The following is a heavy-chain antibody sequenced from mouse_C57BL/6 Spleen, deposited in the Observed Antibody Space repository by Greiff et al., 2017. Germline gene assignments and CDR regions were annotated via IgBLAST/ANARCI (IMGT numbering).Heavy chain of an antibody. V-gene: IGHV14-4*01. J-gene: IGHJ2*01. Sequence: VQLQQSGAELVRPGASVKLSCTASGFNIKDDYMHWVKQRPEQGLEWIGWIDPENGDTEYASKFQGKATITADTSSNTAYLQLSSLTSEDTAVYYCTTDYYGSKGYWGQGTTLTVSS. CDR2: IDPENGDT. CDR1: GFNIKDDY. CDR3: TTDYYGSKGY. D-gene: IGHD1-1*01.